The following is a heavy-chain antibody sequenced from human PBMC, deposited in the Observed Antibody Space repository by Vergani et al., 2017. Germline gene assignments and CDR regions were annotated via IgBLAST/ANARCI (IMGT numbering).Heavy chain of an antibody. V-gene: IGHV3-30-3*01. J-gene: IGHJ6*04. CDR2: ISYDGSNK. D-gene: IGHD2-8*01. CDR1: GFTFSSYA. Sequence: ESGGGVVQPGRSLRLSCAASGFTFSSYAMHWVRQAPGKGLEWVAVISYDGSNKYYADSVKGRFTISRDNSKNTLYLQMNSLRAEDTAVYYCAREPEGYCTNGVCHGMDVWGKGTTVTVSS. CDR3: AREPEGYCTNGVCHGMDV.